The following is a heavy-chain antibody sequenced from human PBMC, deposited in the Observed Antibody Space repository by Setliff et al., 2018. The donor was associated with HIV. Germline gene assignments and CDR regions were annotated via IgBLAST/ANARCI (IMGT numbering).Heavy chain of an antibody. V-gene: IGHV3-9*01. J-gene: IGHJ3*02. CDR1: GFTFDDHA. Sequence: GGSLRLSCAASGFTFDDHAMHWVRQTPGKGLEWVSGISWNSGSIGYADSVKGRFTISRDNGKNSLYRVMTSLSRDDTALYYCAKALSRTSYDGRVFDIWGQGTMVTVSS. CDR2: ISWNSGSI. CDR3: AKALSRTSYDGRVFDI. D-gene: IGHD1-26*01.